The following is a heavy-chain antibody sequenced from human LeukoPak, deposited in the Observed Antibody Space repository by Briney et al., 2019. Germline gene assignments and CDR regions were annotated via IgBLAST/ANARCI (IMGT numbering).Heavy chain of an antibody. V-gene: IGHV4-38-2*02. D-gene: IGHD3-3*01. CDR1: GYSISSGYY. CDR2: IYHSGST. CDR3: ARGFTIFGEVVNDAFDI. J-gene: IGHJ3*02. Sequence: KPSETLSLTCTVSGYSISSGYYWGWIRQPPGKGLEWIGSIYHSGSTYYNPSLKSRVTISVDTSKNQFSLKLSSVTAADTAVYYCARGFTIFGEVVNDAFDIWGQGTMVTVSS.